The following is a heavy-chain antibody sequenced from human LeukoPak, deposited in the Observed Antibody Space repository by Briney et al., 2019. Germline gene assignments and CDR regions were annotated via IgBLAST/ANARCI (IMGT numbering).Heavy chain of an antibody. CDR2: IIPILGIA. V-gene: IGHV1-69*04. CDR3: ARDLITMVRGVIRMGAFDI. CDR1: GYTFTSYA. J-gene: IGHJ3*02. Sequence: ASVKVSCKASGYTFTSYAISWVRQAPGQGLEWMGRIIPILGIANYAQKFQGRVTITADKSTSTAYMELSSLRSEDTAVYYCARDLITMVRGVIRMGAFDIWGQGTMVTVSS. D-gene: IGHD3-10*01.